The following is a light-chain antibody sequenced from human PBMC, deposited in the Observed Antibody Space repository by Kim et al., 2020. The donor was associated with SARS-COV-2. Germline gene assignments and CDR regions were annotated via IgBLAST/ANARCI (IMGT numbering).Light chain of an antibody. J-gene: IGKJ3*01. V-gene: IGKV3-15*01. CDR1: QSVSSN. Sequence: VAPGETATLSCRASQSVSSNLAWYQQKPGQAPRLLIYAGSTRATGIPATFSGSGSGADFTLTISSLQSEDFAIYYCQQYNNWPFTFGPGTKGISN. CDR2: AGS. CDR3: QQYNNWPFT.